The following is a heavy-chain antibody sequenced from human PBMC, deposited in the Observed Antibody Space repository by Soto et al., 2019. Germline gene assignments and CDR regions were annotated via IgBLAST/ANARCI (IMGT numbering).Heavy chain of an antibody. CDR3: ARHEGYYGSPAAGLFDY. CDR2: IYYSGST. D-gene: IGHD3-10*01. CDR1: GGSISSSGYY. V-gene: IGHV4-31*03. J-gene: IGHJ4*02. Sequence: PSETLSVTCTVSGGSISSSGYYWSWIRQHPGKGLEWIGYIYYSGSTYYNPSLKSRVTISLDTSKSQFSLELNSVTAADTAMYYCARHEGYYGSPAAGLFDYWGQGTLVTVSS.